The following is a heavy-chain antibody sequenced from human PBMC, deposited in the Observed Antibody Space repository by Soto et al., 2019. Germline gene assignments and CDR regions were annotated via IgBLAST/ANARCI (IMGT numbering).Heavy chain of an antibody. V-gene: IGHV1-46*01. CDR1: GDTFTDYY. CDR2: VNPSGGHT. J-gene: IGHJ4*02. D-gene: IGHD2-21*02. Sequence: QVQLMQSGAEVKKPGASVKVSCKASGDTFTDYYIHWVRQAPGQGLEWMGTVNPSGGHTTYAQHFLGRVTMTRDTPTSTLSMELTSLRSEDTAVYYCARGGHVVVVTAALDYWGQGTLVTVSS. CDR3: ARGGHVVVVTAALDY.